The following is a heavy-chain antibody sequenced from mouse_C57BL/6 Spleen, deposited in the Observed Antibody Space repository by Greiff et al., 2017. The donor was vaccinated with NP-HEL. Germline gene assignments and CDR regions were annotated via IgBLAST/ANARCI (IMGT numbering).Heavy chain of an antibody. D-gene: IGHD6-1*01. V-gene: IGHV1-61*01. CDR2: IYPSDSET. CDR3: ARGPHHYFDY. J-gene: IGHJ2*01. Sequence: VKLQQPGAELVRPGSSVKLSCKASGYTFTSYWMDWVKQRPGQGLEWIGNIYPSDSETHYNQKFKDKATLTVDKSSSTAYMQLSSLTSDDSAVYYCARGPHHYFDYWGQGTTLTVSS. CDR1: GYTFTSYW.